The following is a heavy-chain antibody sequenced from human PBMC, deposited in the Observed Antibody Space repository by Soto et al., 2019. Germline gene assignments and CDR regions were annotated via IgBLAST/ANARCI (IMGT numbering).Heavy chain of an antibody. CDR1: GGSFSGYY. CDR2: INHSGTT. J-gene: IGHJ5*02. V-gene: IGHV4-34*01. Sequence: SETLSLTCAAYGGSFSGYYWSWIRQPPGKALEWIGEINHSGTTHYNPSLKSRVTISVDTSKNQFSLKVSSVTAADTALYYCARSNWLDPWGQGTLVTVSS. CDR3: ARSNWLDP.